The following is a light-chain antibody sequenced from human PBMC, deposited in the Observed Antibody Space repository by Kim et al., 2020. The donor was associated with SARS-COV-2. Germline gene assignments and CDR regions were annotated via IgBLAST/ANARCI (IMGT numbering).Light chain of an antibody. Sequence: GQPITISCTGTSNDIGLYNYVSWYQLHPGTAPKLLIYDVTKRPSGVSDRFAGSKSGNTASLSISGLQTEDESEYFCASYTSSNSLVFGGGTKLTVL. V-gene: IGLV2-14*03. CDR1: SNDIGLYNY. J-gene: IGLJ3*02. CDR3: ASYTSSNSLV. CDR2: DVT.